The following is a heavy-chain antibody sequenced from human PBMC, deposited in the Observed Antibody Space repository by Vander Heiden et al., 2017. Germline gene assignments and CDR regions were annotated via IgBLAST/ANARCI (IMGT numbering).Heavy chain of an antibody. D-gene: IGHD3-10*02. CDR3: ARGPRFGELYLIDY. J-gene: IGHJ4*02. V-gene: IGHV4-59*01. CDR1: GGSISSYY. Sequence: QVQLQESGPGLVKPSETLSLTCTVSGGSISSYYWSWIRQPPGKGLEWIGYIYYSGSTNYNPSLKSRVTISVDTSKNQFSLKLSSVTAADTAVYYCARGPRFGELYLIDYWGQGTRVTVSS. CDR2: IYYSGST.